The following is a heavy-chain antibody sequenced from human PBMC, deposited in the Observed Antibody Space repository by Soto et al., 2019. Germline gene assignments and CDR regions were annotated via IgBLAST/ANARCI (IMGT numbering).Heavy chain of an antibody. Sequence: EVQLVESGGGLVQPGGSLRLSCAASGFTFTTYWMHRVRQAPGKGLMWVSRINSDGTTTNYADTVKGRFTISRDNAKNTVYLQIDSLRPEDTAVYYCARVPTGGYDWNWGQGTLVTVSS. V-gene: IGHV3-74*01. CDR1: GFTFTTYW. CDR3: ARVPTGGYDWN. J-gene: IGHJ4*02. CDR2: INSDGTTT. D-gene: IGHD5-12*01.